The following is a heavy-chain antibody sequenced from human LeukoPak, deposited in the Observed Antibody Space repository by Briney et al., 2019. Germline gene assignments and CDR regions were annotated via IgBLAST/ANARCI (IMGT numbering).Heavy chain of an antibody. D-gene: IGHD2-8*01. Sequence: GRSQTLSCAASGFTFSTYAMHWVRQAPGKGLEWVAVVSYDGRQKYYADSVKGRFTISRDNSKNTLFLQMNSLRDEDTAVYYCTRVYLERLTAGYFDHWGQGTLVTVSP. CDR2: VSYDGRQK. V-gene: IGHV3-30*14. J-gene: IGHJ4*02. CDR1: GFTFSTYA. CDR3: TRVYLERLTAGYFDH.